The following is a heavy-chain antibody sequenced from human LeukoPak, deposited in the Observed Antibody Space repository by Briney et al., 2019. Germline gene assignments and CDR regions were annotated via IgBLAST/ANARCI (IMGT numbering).Heavy chain of an antibody. CDR2: ISYDGSNK. D-gene: IGHD6-13*01. V-gene: IGHV3-30-3*01. CDR1: GFTFSSYA. CDR3: ARGSTIADFDY. Sequence: GVLRLSCAASGFTFSSYAMHWVRQAPGKGLEWVAVISYDGSNKYYADSVKGRFTISRDNSKNTLYLQMNSLRAEDTAVYYCARGSTIADFDYWGQGTLVTVSS. J-gene: IGHJ4*02.